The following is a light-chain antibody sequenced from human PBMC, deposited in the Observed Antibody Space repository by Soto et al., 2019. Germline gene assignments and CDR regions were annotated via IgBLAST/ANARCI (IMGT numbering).Light chain of an antibody. CDR2: EVS. V-gene: IGLV2-14*01. J-gene: IGLJ1*01. CDR3: SSYTSSSTFYV. Sequence: QSVLTQPASVSGSPGQSITISCTGSSSDVGNYDYVSWYQQHPDKAPKIMIYEVSNRPSGVSNRFSGSKSGNTASLTISGLQAEDEADYYCSSYTSSSTFYVFATGSKVTVL. CDR1: SSDVGNYDY.